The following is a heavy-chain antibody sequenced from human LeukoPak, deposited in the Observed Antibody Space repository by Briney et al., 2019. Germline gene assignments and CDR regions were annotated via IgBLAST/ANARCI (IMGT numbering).Heavy chain of an antibody. V-gene: IGHV4-38-2*02. Sequence: PSETLSLTCTVSGYSISTSYYWGWIRQPPGKGLEWIGSIYHSGNTYYDPSLKSRVTISVDTSKNQFSLKLNSVTAADTAVYYCARAGYGDSDFDYWGQGTLVTVSS. CDR1: GYSISTSYY. CDR2: IYHSGNT. J-gene: IGHJ4*02. CDR3: ARAGYGDSDFDY. D-gene: IGHD4-17*01.